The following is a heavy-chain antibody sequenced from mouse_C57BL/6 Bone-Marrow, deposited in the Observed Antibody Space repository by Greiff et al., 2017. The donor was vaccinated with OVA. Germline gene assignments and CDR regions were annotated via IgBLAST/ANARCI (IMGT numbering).Heavy chain of an antibody. CDR2: IYPGSGST. D-gene: IGHD1-1*01. CDR3: ARRGGYYGSSWYFDV. Sequence: QVQLKQPGAELVKPGASVKMSCKASGYTFTSYWITWVKQRPGQGLEWIGDIYPGSGSTNYNEKFKSKATLTVDTSSSTAYMQLSSLTSEDSAVYYCARRGGYYGSSWYFDVWGTGTTVTVSS. J-gene: IGHJ1*03. CDR1: GYTFTSYW. V-gene: IGHV1-55*01.